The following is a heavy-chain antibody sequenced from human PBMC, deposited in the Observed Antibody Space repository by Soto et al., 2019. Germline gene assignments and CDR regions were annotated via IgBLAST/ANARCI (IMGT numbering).Heavy chain of an antibody. Sequence: XGSLRLSCAAAGFTFSSYGMHWVRQAPGKGLEWVAVISYDGSNKYYADSVKGRFTISRDNSKNTLYLQMNSLRAEDTAVYYCAKGPHVLMVYATNCYFDYWGQGPLVTVSS. CDR1: GFTFSSYG. CDR2: ISYDGSNK. D-gene: IGHD2-8*01. V-gene: IGHV3-30*18. CDR3: AKGPHVLMVYATNCYFDY. J-gene: IGHJ4*02.